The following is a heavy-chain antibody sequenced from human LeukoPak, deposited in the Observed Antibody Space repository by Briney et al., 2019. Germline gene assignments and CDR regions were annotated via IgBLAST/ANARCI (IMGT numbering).Heavy chain of an antibody. CDR2: IIPIFGTA. CDR3: AKEALWFGELLPGGPPSAAFDP. D-gene: IGHD3-10*01. CDR1: GGTFSSYA. J-gene: IGHJ5*02. Sequence: ASVKVSCKASGGTFSSYAISWVRQAPGQGLEWMGGIIPIFGTANYAQKFQGRVTITADESTSTAYMELSSLRSEDTAVYYCAKEALWFGELLPGGPPSAAFDPWGQGTLVTVSS. V-gene: IGHV1-69*13.